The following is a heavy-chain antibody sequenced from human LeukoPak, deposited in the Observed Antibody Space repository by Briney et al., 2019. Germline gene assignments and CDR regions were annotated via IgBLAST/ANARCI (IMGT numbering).Heavy chain of an antibody. D-gene: IGHD2-15*01. CDR2: ISAYNGNT. V-gene: IGHV1-18*01. CDR1: GYTFTSYG. CDR3: AREAHFCSGGSCSNY. J-gene: IGHJ4*02. Sequence: ASVKVSCKASGYTFTSYGISWVRQAPGQGLEWMGWISAYNGNTNYAQKLQGRVTMTTDTSTSTAYMELRRLRSDDTAVYYCAREAHFCSGGSCSNYWGQGTLVSVSS.